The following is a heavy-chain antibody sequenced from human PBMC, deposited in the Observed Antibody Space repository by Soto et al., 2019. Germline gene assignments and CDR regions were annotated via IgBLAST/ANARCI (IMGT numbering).Heavy chain of an antibody. J-gene: IGHJ5*02. D-gene: IGHD3-3*01. CDR1: GFAFRSYG. V-gene: IGHV3-30*18. CDR2: ISHDGDKE. Sequence: QEQLVESGGGVVQPGSSLRLSCAAAGFAFRSYGMKWVRQAPGKGLEWVALISHDGDKEYYADSVKGRFTISRDNSENTLFLRMNSLTGDDSAVYFCAKSGFTIFGEGFDPWGQGTLVTVSS. CDR3: AKSGFTIFGEGFDP.